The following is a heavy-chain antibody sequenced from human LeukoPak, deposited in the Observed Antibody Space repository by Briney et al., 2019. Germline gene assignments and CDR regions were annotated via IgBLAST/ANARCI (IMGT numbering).Heavy chain of an antibody. CDR2: ISGSGGST. D-gene: IGHD6-13*01. Sequence: PGGSLRLSCAASGFTFSSYAMSWVRQAPGKGLEWVSAISGSGGSTYYADSVKGRFTISRDNSKNTLYLQMDSLRAEDTAVYYCAKSSSSWYYYFDYWGQGTLVTVSS. CDR3: AKSSSSWYYYFDY. J-gene: IGHJ4*02. CDR1: GFTFSSYA. V-gene: IGHV3-23*01.